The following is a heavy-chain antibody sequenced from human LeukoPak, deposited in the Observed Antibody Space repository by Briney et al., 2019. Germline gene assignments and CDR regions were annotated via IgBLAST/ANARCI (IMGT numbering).Heavy chain of an antibody. CDR2: IIPIFGTA. D-gene: IGHD4-17*01. J-gene: IGHJ5*02. V-gene: IGHV1-69*05. CDR3: ARDWTTVTLFRQDHNWFDP. CDR1: GYTFSSYG. Sequence: SVKVSCKASGYTFSSYGISWVRQAPGQGLEWMGRIIPIFGTANYAQKFQGRVTITTDESTCTAYMELSSLRSEDTAVYYCARDWTTVTLFRQDHNWFDPWGQGTLVTVSS.